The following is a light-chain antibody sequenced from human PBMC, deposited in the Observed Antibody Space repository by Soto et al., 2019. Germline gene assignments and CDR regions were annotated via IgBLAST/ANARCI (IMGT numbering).Light chain of an antibody. CDR2: AAS. CDR3: QQSYSTPPT. J-gene: IGKJ4*01. CDR1: LSISNY. Sequence: DIQMTQSPSSLSASVGDRVTITCRASLSISNYLTWYQQMPGKAPKLLIYAASSLQSGVPSRFSGSGSGTDFSLTISSLQPEDFATYFCQQSYSTPPTFGGGTTVDIK. V-gene: IGKV1-39*01.